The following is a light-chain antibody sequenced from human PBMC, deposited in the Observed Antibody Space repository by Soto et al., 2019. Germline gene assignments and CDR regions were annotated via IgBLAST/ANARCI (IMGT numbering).Light chain of an antibody. CDR3: QQNYRATPWT. V-gene: IGKV1-39*01. CDR2: AAS. Sequence: DIQMTQSPCSLSASVGDRVTITCRASQSISTYLNWYQHKPGKAPKLLINAASSLERGVPSRFSGGGSGTDFTLNISSLQPDDFATYYCQQNYRATPWTFGQGTKVDIK. J-gene: IGKJ1*01. CDR1: QSISTY.